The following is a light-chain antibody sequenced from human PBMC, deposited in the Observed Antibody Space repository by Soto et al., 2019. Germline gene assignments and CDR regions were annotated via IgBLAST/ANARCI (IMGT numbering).Light chain of an antibody. CDR2: VDSDGSH. J-gene: IGLJ7*01. Sequence: QSALTQSPSASASLGASVRVTCTLSSGHSSYAIAWHQQKSEKGPRYLMKVDSDGSHTKGDGVPDRFSGSSSGTERYLTISSLQSEDEADYYCQTWDTDTVVFGGGTQLTVL. CDR3: QTWDTDTVV. V-gene: IGLV4-69*01. CDR1: SGHSSYA.